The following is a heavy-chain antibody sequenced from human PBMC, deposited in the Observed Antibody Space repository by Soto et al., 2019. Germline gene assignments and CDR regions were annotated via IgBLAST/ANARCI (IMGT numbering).Heavy chain of an antibody. CDR3: ARGVTAGVDD. V-gene: IGHV1-8*01. J-gene: IGHJ4*02. CDR1: GYSFTSLD. Sequence: QVQLVQSGAEVREPGASVKVSCKASGYSFTSLDINWVRQTTGQGLEWMGWMQPSSGRTGYAQKFQGRVTMTRDTYINKAYMELRRLTSDDTVCYYCARGVTAGVDDWGKGTLVTVSS. CDR2: MQPSSGRT. D-gene: IGHD3-10*01.